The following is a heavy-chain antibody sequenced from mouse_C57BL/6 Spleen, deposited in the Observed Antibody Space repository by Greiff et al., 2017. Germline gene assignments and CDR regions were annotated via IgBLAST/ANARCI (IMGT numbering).Heavy chain of an antibody. Sequence: QVQLQQPGAELVKPGASVKLSCKASGYTFTSYWMHWVTQRPGRGLECIGRIDPTSGGTKYNEKFKSKATLTVDKPSSTAYMQLSSLTSEDSAVYYSAREEYYGSSYFDYWGQGTTLTVSS. J-gene: IGHJ2*01. CDR2: IDPTSGGT. V-gene: IGHV1-72*01. D-gene: IGHD1-1*01. CDR3: AREEYYGSSYFDY. CDR1: GYTFTSYW.